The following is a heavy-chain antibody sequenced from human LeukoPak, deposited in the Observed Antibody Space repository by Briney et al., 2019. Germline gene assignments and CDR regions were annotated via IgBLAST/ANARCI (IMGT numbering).Heavy chain of an antibody. CDR1: GFTFSSYG. CDR2: IWCDGSNK. Sequence: GGSLRLSSAASGFTFSSYGMHWVRQAPGKGLEWVAVIWCDGSNKYYADSVKGRFTISRDNSKNTLYLQMNSLRAEDTAVYYCARPHTYDFWSGYYTYYFDYWGQGTLVTVSS. J-gene: IGHJ4*02. CDR3: ARPHTYDFWSGYYTYYFDY. V-gene: IGHV3-33*01. D-gene: IGHD3-3*01.